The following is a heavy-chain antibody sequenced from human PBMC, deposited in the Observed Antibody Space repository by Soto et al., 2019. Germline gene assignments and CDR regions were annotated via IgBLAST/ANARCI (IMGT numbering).Heavy chain of an antibody. CDR3: ARARTYYYGSGSYYYYGLDV. D-gene: IGHD3-10*01. V-gene: IGHV3-33*01. CDR1: GCTFSSYG. Sequence: GSLRLSCAASGCTFSSYGMHWVRQAPGKGLEWVAVIWYDGSNKYYADSLKFRFTISRDNSKNTLYQQMNSLRAEDTAVYYCARARTYYYGSGSYYYYGLDVWAQGTTVTVSS. J-gene: IGHJ6*02. CDR2: IWYDGSNK.